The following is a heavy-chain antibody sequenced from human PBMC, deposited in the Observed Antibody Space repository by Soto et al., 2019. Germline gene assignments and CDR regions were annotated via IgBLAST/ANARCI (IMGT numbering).Heavy chain of an antibody. CDR3: ALMDLGENWFDP. D-gene: IGHD3-16*01. J-gene: IGHJ5*02. Sequence: PSETLSLTCTVSGGSISSGIYYWTWIRQPPGKGLEWIGHIYNSGSTYYNPSLKSRVTMSVDTSKNQFSLKLSSMTAADTAVYYCALMDLGENWFDPWGQGTLVTVSS. CDR1: GGSISSGIYY. V-gene: IGHV4-30-4*01. CDR2: IYNSGST.